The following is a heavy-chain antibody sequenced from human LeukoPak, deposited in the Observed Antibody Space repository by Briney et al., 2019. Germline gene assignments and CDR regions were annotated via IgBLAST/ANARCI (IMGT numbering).Heavy chain of an antibody. D-gene: IGHD3-9*01. Sequence: GSLRLSCLTSGFTFSSYAMSWVRQAPGKGLEWVSAISGSGGSTYYADSVKGRFTISRDNSKNTLYLQMNSLRAEDTAVYYCAKGRYFDWLPLYYFDYWGQGTLVTVSS. CDR3: AKGRYFDWLPLYYFDY. V-gene: IGHV3-23*01. J-gene: IGHJ4*02. CDR1: GFTFSSYA. CDR2: ISGSGGST.